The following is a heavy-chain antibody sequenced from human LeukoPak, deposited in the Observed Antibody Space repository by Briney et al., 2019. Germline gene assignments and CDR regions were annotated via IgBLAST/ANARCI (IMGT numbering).Heavy chain of an antibody. D-gene: IGHD7-27*01. CDR1: GYTFTSYG. Sequence: GASVKVSCKASGYTFTSYGISWVRQAPGQGLEWMGWISAYNGNTNYAQKLQGRVTMTTDTSTSTAYMELRSLRSDDTAVYYCAREFFMGPTNWGSQSPLRYFDYWGQGTLVTVSS. J-gene: IGHJ4*02. CDR3: AREFFMGPTNWGSQSPLRYFDY. V-gene: IGHV1-18*01. CDR2: ISAYNGNT.